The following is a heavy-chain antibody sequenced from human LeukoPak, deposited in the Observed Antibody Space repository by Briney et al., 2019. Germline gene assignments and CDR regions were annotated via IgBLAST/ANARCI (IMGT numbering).Heavy chain of an antibody. V-gene: IGHV3-48*03. CDR1: GFAFSSYE. CDR3: AREGKGESGYNYGFDY. D-gene: IGHD5-18*01. J-gene: IGHJ4*02. Sequence: PGGSLRLSCAASGFAFSSYEMNWVRQAPGKGLEWVSYITISGNSIYYGDSVKGRFTISRENAKNSLYLQMNSLRAEDTAVYSCAREGKGESGYNYGFDYWGQGTLVTVSS. CDR2: ITISGNSI.